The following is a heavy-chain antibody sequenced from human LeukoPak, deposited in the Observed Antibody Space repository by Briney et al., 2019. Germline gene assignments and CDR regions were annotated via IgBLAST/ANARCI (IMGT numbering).Heavy chain of an antibody. J-gene: IGHJ5*02. CDR3: AKRRYKPGIAAARLGGWFDP. CDR2: LNVVGGST. Sequence: GGALRLSCAASGFTFSSYWMHWGRPALGKGLWWVSRLNVVGGSTHYADSVRGGFSPSRDNTTNTLCLHMCRVRAEDTAVYDCAKRRYKPGIAAARLGGWFDPWGQGTLVTVSS. D-gene: IGHD6-13*01. V-gene: IGHV3-74*01. CDR1: GFTFSSYW.